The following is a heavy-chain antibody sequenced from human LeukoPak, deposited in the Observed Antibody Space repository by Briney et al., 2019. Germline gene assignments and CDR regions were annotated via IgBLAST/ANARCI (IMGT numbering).Heavy chain of an antibody. CDR3: ARLSRMTTVTNPDY. CDR1: DGSISSATYY. Sequence: SETLSLTCTVSDGSISSATYYWGWIRQSPNKGLDWIGSFFYTGSTYYSPSLKSRVTISVDTSENQLSLKLRSVTAADTAVYYCARLSRMTTVTNPDYWGQGTLVTVSS. J-gene: IGHJ4*02. V-gene: IGHV4-39*07. D-gene: IGHD4-11*01. CDR2: FFYTGST.